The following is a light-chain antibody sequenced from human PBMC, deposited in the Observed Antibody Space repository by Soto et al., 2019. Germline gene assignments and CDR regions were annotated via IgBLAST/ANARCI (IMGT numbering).Light chain of an antibody. V-gene: IGLV2-14*01. Sequence: QSVLTQXASVSGSPGQSITISCTGTSSDVGGYNYVSWYQQHPGKAPKLMIYEVSNRPSGVSNRFSGSKSGNTASLTISGLQAEDEADYYCSSYTSSSTLVFGGGTKVTV. CDR1: SSDVGGYNY. CDR3: SSYTSSSTLV. J-gene: IGLJ2*01. CDR2: EVS.